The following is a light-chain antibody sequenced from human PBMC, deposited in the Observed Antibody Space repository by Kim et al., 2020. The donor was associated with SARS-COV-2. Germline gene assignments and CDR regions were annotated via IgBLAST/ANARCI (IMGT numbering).Light chain of an antibody. V-gene: IGKV3-20*01. CDR2: DAS. CDR3: QQYGSSPRFI. CDR1: QTIRTTY. Sequence: EIVVTQSPGTLSLSLGERATLSCRVSQTIRTTYLAWYQQKRGQAPRLLIYDASTRATGVPDRLSGSGSGTDFTLTISRLEPEAFAVYYCQQYGSSPRFIFGVGSKLEI. J-gene: IGKJ4*01.